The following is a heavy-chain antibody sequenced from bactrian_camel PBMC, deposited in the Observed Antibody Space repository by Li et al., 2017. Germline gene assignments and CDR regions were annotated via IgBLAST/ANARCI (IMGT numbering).Heavy chain of an antibody. CDR2: IHRDGRAADT. CDR3: ATGPSRYGGSCLLSPPLYSG. Sequence: HVQLVESGGGLVQPGGPLTLSCVASGFTFSSYSMTWVRQTPEKALEWVSSIHRDGRAADTYCTDSVKGRFTISQDNAKNTLYLQMNSLKPEDTGTYYCATGPSRYGGSCLLSPPLYSGWGQGTQVTVS. CDR1: GFTFSSYS. J-gene: IGHJ4*01. D-gene: IGHD6*01. V-gene: IGHV3S6*01.